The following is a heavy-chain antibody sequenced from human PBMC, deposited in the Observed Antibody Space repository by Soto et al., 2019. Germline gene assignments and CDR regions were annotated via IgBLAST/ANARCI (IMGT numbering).Heavy chain of an antibody. D-gene: IGHD2-15*01. CDR1: EFPFSNYG. CDR2: ISYDESNK. V-gene: IGHV3-30*03. Sequence: QVQLVESGGGVVQPGRSLRLSCAASEFPFSNYGMHWVRQAPGKGLEWVAHISYDESNKHYADSVKGRFTISRDNSKNMLFLQMSSLRTEDTAVYYCAGGQYYFDYCGQGTRVSVSS. CDR3: AGGQYYFDY. J-gene: IGHJ4*02.